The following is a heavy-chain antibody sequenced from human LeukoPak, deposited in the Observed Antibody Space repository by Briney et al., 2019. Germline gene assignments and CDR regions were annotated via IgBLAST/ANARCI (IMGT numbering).Heavy chain of an antibody. CDR3: ARDRSFGSGARFDAFDI. CDR2: TYYRSKWYN. D-gene: IGHD3-10*01. J-gene: IGHJ3*02. CDR1: GDSVSSNNVA. V-gene: IGHV6-1*01. Sequence: SQTLSLTCAISGDSVSSNNVAWNWIRQSPSRGLEWLGRTYYRSKWYNAYAVSVESRITINPDTSKNQFSLQLNSVTPEDTAVYYCARDRSFGSGARFDAFDIWGQGTMATVSS.